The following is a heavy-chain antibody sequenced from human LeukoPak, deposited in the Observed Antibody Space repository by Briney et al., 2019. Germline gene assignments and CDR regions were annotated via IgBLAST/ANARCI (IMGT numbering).Heavy chain of an antibody. CDR2: IYPRDGST. J-gene: IGHJ4*02. CDR3: ARTYCIGSSCPGVFEY. CDR1: GYTFTSNY. D-gene: IGHD2-15*01. V-gene: IGHV1-46*01. Sequence: ASVKVSCKASGYTFTSNYIHWVRQAPGQGLEWMGMIYPRDGSTSYAQKFQGRVTVTRDTSTSTVHMELSGLRSEDTAVYYCARTYCIGSSCPGVFEYWGQGTLVTVSS.